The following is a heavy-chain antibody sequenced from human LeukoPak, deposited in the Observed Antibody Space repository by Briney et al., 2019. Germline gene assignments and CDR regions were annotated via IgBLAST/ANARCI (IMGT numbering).Heavy chain of an antibody. CDR3: ARRAGYYDSGGYYYVTDY. CDR1: GYTFTSYG. V-gene: IGHV1-18*01. CDR2: ISAYSGNT. Sequence: GASVKVSCKASGYTFTSYGISWVRQAPGQGLEWMGWISAYSGNTNYAQKLQGRVTMTTDTSTSTAYMELRSLRSDDTAVYYCARRAGYYDSGGYYYVTDYWGQGTLVTVSS. D-gene: IGHD3-22*01. J-gene: IGHJ4*02.